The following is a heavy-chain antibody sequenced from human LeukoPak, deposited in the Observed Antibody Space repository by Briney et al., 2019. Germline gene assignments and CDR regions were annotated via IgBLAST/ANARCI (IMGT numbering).Heavy chain of an antibody. CDR1: GGSISSYY. J-gene: IGHJ5*02. CDR2: IYYSGST. Sequence: SETLSLTCTVSGGSISSYYWSWIRQPPGKGLEWIGYIYYSGSTNYNPSLKSRVTISVDTSKNQFSLKLSSVTAADTAVYYCARAWGYSSGWYRRVWFDPWGQGTLVTVSS. D-gene: IGHD6-19*01. CDR3: ARAWGYSSGWYRRVWFDP. V-gene: IGHV4-59*12.